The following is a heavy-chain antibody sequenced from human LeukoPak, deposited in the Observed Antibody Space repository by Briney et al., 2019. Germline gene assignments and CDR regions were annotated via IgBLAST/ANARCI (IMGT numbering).Heavy chain of an antibody. CDR1: GGTFSSFA. D-gene: IGHD1/OR15-1a*01. V-gene: IGHV1-69*10. J-gene: IGHJ4*02. CDR2: IIPIFGIS. CDR3: ARSGLDGTPTSDY. Sequence: SVKVSCKASGGTFSSFAISWVRQAPGQGLEWMGGIIPIFGISNYAQNFQGRVTITADKSTSTAYMELSSLRSDDTAVYYCARSGLDGTPTSDYWGQGTLLTVSS.